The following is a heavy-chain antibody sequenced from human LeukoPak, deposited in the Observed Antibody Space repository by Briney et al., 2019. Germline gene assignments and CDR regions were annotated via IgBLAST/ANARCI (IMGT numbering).Heavy chain of an antibody. CDR3: ARDVTSSSSESDY. J-gene: IGHJ4*02. CDR1: GFIFSSYS. D-gene: IGHD6-6*01. V-gene: IGHV3-21*01. CDR2: ISSSSSYI. Sequence: GGSLRLSCAASGFIFSSYSMNWVRQAPGKGLEWVSSISSSSSYIYYADSVKGRFTISRDNAKNSLYLQMNSLRAEDTAVYYCARDVTSSSSESDYWGQGTLVTVSS.